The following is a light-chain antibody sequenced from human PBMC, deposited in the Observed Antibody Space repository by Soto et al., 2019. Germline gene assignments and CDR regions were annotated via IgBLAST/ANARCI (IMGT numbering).Light chain of an antibody. CDR1: QSVLFTSNNKNY. J-gene: IGKJ4*01. Sequence: DTVITPSPPSLAVSRSERATIKCNSSQSVLFTSNNKNYLGWFQQKPRQPPKLLLAWASTRESGVPDRFSGRGSVTDFTLTISSLQAEDVAFYYCQQYYSTPLTFGGGTKVEIK. V-gene: IGKV4-1*01. CDR3: QQYYSTPLT. CDR2: WAS.